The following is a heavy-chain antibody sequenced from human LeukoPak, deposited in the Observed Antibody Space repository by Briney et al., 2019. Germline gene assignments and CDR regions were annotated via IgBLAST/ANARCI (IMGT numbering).Heavy chain of an antibody. V-gene: IGHV4-31*03. CDR2: IYYSGST. J-gene: IGHJ5*02. CDR3: ARAGGHMVLSWFEP. D-gene: IGHD2-21*01. CDR1: GGSISSGGYH. Sequence: SETLSLTCTVSGGSISSGGYHWSWIRQHPGKGLEWIGYIYYSGSTYYNPSLKSRVTISVDTSKNQFSLKLSSVTAADTAVYYCARAGGHMVLSWFEPWGQGTLVTVSS.